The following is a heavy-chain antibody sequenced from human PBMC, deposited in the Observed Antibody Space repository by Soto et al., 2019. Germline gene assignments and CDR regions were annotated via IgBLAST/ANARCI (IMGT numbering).Heavy chain of an antibody. J-gene: IGHJ6*02. CDR3: ARVSGYSSGWYPGGYYYYGMDV. CDR2: IIPIFGTA. CDR1: GGTLSSYA. V-gene: IGHV1-69*13. Sequence: AASVKVSCKASGGTLSSYAISWVRQAPGQGLEWMGGIIPIFGTANYAQKFQGRVTITADESTSTAYMELSSLRSEDTAVYYCARVSGYSSGWYPGGYYYYGMDVWGQGTTVTVSS. D-gene: IGHD6-19*01.